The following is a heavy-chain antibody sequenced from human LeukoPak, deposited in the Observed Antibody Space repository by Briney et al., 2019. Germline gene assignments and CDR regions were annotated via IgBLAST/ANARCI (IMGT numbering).Heavy chain of an antibody. D-gene: IGHD5-18*01. V-gene: IGHV3-64*01. CDR2: ISSNGGST. Sequence: GGSLRLSCAASGFTFSIYAMHWVRQAPGKGLEYVSAISSNGGSTYYANSVKGRFTISRDNSKNTLYLQMGSLRAEDMAVYYCARVGPAMVAFDYWGQGTLVTVSS. J-gene: IGHJ4*02. CDR3: ARVGPAMVAFDY. CDR1: GFTFSIYA.